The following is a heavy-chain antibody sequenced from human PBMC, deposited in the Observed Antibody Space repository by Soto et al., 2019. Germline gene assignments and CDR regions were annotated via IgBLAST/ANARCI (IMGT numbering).Heavy chain of an antibody. Sequence: EVQLVESGGGLVKPGGSLRLSCAASGFTFSNAWMSWVRQAPGKGLEWVGRIKSKTDGGTTDYAAPVKGRFTISRDDSKNTLYLQINSLKTEDTAVYYCTTDVAAAGTTIGFADYWGQGTLVTVSS. D-gene: IGHD6-13*01. J-gene: IGHJ4*02. CDR3: TTDVAAAGTTIGFADY. CDR2: IKSKTDGGTT. CDR1: GFTFSNAW. V-gene: IGHV3-15*01.